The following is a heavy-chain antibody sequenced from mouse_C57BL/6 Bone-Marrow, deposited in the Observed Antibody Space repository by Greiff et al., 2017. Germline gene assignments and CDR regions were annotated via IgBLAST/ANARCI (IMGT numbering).Heavy chain of an antibody. CDR2: ISDGGSYT. V-gene: IGHV5-4*01. CDR1: GFTFSSYA. J-gene: IGHJ3*01. CDR3: ARDRNYGRFAY. D-gene: IGHD1-1*01. Sequence: LVESGGGLVKPGGSLKLSCAASGFTFSSYAMSWVRQTPEKRLEWVATISDGGSYTYYPDNVKGRFTISRDNAKNNLYLQMSHLKSEDTAMYYCARDRNYGRFAYWGQGTLVTVSA.